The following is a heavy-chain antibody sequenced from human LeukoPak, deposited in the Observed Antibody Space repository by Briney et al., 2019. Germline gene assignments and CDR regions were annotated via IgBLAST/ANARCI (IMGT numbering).Heavy chain of an antibody. J-gene: IGHJ3*02. V-gene: IGHV4-34*01. Sequence: SETLSLTCTVYGGSFSGYHWSWIRQTPGKGLEWIGEMNLSGDTTYKLSLKSRVTISADTSKNLLSLKLTSVTAADTAVYYCARDTFGGVIVILDAFDIWGQGTMVTVSS. D-gene: IGHD3-16*02. CDR2: MNLSGDT. CDR1: GGSFSGYH. CDR3: ARDTFGGVIVILDAFDI.